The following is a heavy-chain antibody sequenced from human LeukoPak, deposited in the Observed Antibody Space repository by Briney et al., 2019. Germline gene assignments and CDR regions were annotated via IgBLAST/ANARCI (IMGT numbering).Heavy chain of an antibody. CDR2: LVYDGFYK. D-gene: IGHD6-19*01. J-gene: IGHJ4*02. CDR3: AKAGGYSSGWYDY. Sequence: PGRSLRLSCAASGFTFSNYGMHWVRQAPGKGLEWVALLVYDGFYKYYADSVKGRFTISRDNSKNTLYLQMNSLRAEDTAVYYCAKAGGYSSGWYDYWGQGTLVTVSS. CDR1: GFTFSNYG. V-gene: IGHV3-30*18.